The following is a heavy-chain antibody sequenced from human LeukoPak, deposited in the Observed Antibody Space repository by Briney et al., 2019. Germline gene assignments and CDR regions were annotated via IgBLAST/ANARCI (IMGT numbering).Heavy chain of an antibody. V-gene: IGHV4-4*07. D-gene: IGHD3-9*01. CDR3: ARTPQGDNYFDY. J-gene: IGHJ4*02. CDR1: GSSINNYY. CDR2: IYSSGKT. Sequence: KSSETLSLTCTVSGSSINNYYWTWIRQPAGKGLEWIGRIYSSGKTNYNPSLKSRVTMSVDTSNNQLSLMMTSVTAADTAVFYCARTPQGDNYFDYWGQGHLVTVSS.